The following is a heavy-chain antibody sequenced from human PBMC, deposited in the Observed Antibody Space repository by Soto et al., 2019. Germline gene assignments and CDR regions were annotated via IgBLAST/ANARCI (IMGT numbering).Heavy chain of an antibody. CDR1: GFTFSVSA. D-gene: IGHD2-8*01. CDR3: ARLAEWVYYDGMDG. Sequence: EVQLVESGGGLVQPGGSLKLSCAVSGFTFSVSAIHWVRQASGKGLEWVGRIRSKADNYATAYGASVKGRFSISRDDSKDPAYLQMSSLNTEDTAVYYCARLAEWVYYDGMDGWGQGTTVTVSS. CDR2: IRSKADNYAT. J-gene: IGHJ6*02. V-gene: IGHV3-73*02.